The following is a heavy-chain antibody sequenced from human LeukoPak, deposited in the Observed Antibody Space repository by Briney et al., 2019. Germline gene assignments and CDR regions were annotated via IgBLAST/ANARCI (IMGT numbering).Heavy chain of an antibody. D-gene: IGHD1-26*01. CDR2: IYYSGST. CDR1: GGSISSYY. CDR3: ARDANSGSYHDAFDI. J-gene: IGHJ3*02. V-gene: IGHV4-59*01. Sequence: SETLPLTCTVSGGSISSYYWSWIRQPPGKGLEWIGYIYYSGSTNYNPSLKSRVTISVDTSKNQFSLKLSSVTAADTAVYYCARDANSGSYHDAFDIWGQGTMVTVSS.